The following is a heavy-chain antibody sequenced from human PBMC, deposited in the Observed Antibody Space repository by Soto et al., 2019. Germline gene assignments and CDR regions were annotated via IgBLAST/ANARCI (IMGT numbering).Heavy chain of an antibody. CDR1: GFICSSYD. Sequence: GGSLRLSCAASGFICSSYDMSWVRQAPGKGLEWVSTILVDGRTFYVDSVKGRFTISRDSSQNTVYLQMNSLTAGDTALYYCAKVGEYYYDSSGSPWGQGTLVTVSS. CDR3: AKVGEYYYDSSGSP. CDR2: ILVDGRT. J-gene: IGHJ5*02. V-gene: IGHV3-23*01. D-gene: IGHD3-22*01.